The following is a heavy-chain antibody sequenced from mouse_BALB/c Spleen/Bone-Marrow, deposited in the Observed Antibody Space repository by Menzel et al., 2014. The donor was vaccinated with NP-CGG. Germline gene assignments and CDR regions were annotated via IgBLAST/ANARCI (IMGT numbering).Heavy chain of an antibody. CDR1: GFNIKDTY. D-gene: IGHD1-1*01. CDR3: ASYYYGRYFDV. CDR2: IDPANGNT. V-gene: IGHV14-3*02. J-gene: IGHJ1*01. Sequence: EVKVVESGAELVKPGASVKLSCTASGFNIKDTYMHWVKQRPEQGLEWIGRIDPANGNTKYDPKFQGKATITAGTSSNTAYLQLSSLTSEDTAVYYCASYYYGRYFDVWGAGTTVTVSS.